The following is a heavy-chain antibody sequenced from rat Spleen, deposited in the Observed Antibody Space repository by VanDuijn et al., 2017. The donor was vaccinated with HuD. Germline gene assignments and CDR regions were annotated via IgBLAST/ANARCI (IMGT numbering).Heavy chain of an antibody. CDR3: ARSDGTHYYLPFAD. Sequence: EVQLQESGPGLVKPSQSLSLTCSVTGHSIDSSYRWNWILKFPGNKLEWMGYINSAGSTNYNPSLKSQISISRDTSKNQFFLQVDSVTTEDTATYYCARSDGTHYYLPFADWGQGTLVTVSS. CDR2: INSAGST. V-gene: IGHV3-3*01. CDR1: GHSIDSSYR. D-gene: IGHD1-1*01. J-gene: IGHJ3*01.